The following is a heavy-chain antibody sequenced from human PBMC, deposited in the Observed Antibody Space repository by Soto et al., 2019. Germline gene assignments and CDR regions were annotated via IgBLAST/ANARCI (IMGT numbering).Heavy chain of an antibody. Sequence: QVQLVQSGAEVQKPGSSVKVSCKASGVAFSRYAISWVRQAPGQVPAWMGGIIPIFGTASYAQKFQGRVTITADESTSTAYIELSSLRSEETAGYYCASLGVVEDHDYYGMDVWGQGTTVTVSS. D-gene: IGHD3-22*01. CDR1: GVAFSRYA. V-gene: IGHV1-69*01. CDR2: IIPIFGTA. CDR3: ASLGVVEDHDYYGMDV. J-gene: IGHJ6*02.